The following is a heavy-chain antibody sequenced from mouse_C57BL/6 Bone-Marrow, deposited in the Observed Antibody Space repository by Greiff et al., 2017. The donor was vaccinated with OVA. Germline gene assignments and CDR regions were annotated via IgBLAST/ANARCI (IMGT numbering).Heavy chain of an antibody. CDR1: GYTFTRYW. V-gene: IGHV1-7*01. D-gene: IGHD3-3*01. CDR3: ARGGDPFDY. Sequence: VQLQQSGAELAKPGASVKLSCTASGYTFTRYWMHWVKQRPEQGLEWIGYINPSSGYTKYTPKFKDKATLTADKSSSTAYMQLSSLTYDDDAVYYCARGGDPFDYWGQGTTLTVSS. J-gene: IGHJ2*01. CDR2: INPSSGYT.